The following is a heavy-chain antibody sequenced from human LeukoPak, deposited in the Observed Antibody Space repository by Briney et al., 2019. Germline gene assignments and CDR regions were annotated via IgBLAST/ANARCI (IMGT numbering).Heavy chain of an antibody. J-gene: IGHJ4*02. CDR1: GFTFSSYG. D-gene: IGHD1-26*01. CDR3: AKPSGSGVDY. V-gene: IGHV3-30*02. Sequence: GGTLRLSCAASGFTFSSYGMSWVRQAPGKGLEWVAFIRYDGTNTYYADSVKGRFTISRDNSRNTLYLQMESLRREDTAVYYCAKPSGSGVDYWGQGTQITVSS. CDR2: IRYDGTNT.